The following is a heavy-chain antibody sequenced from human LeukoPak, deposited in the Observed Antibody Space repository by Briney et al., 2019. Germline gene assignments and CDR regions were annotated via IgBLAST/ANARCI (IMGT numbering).Heavy chain of an antibody. V-gene: IGHV3-20*01. J-gene: IGHJ5*02. CDR2: INWDGGKI. CDR1: GFIFDDYG. D-gene: IGHD3-16*01. CDR3: VREWGSSPRSWNYKYNWFHP. Sequence: GGSLRLSCAASGFIFDDYGMSWVRQVPGKGLEWVSGINWDGGKITYVDSVKGRFTISRDNAKNSLDLQMNSLRVEDTAVYHCVREWGSSPRSWNYKYNWFHPWGQGTLVTVSS.